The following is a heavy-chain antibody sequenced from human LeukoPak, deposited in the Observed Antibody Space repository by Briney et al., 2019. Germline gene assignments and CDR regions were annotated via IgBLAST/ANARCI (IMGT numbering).Heavy chain of an antibody. Sequence: PSQTLSLTCTVSGDSISSGDYYWSWIRQHPGKGLEWIAYIYHSGSAYYNPSLKSRVTISVDTSKNQFSPKMSSVTAADTAVYYCARGTYNTVTAFAHWGQGTLVTVSS. CDR2: IYHSGSA. D-gene: IGHD2-21*02. CDR3: ARGTYNTVTAFAH. J-gene: IGHJ4*02. V-gene: IGHV4-31*03. CDR1: GDSISSGDYY.